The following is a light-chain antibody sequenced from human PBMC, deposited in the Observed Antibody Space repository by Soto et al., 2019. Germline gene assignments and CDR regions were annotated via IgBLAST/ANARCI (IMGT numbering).Light chain of an antibody. CDR3: QQTYTTPRT. J-gene: IGKJ1*01. CDR2: KAS. CDR1: QTISSW. Sequence: DIQRTQSPSTLSGSVGDRVTITCRASQTISSWLAWYQQKPGQAPKLLIYKASTLKSGVPSRFSGSGSGTEFTLTITSLQPEDFATYYCQQTYTTPRTFGQGTKVDIK. V-gene: IGKV1-5*03.